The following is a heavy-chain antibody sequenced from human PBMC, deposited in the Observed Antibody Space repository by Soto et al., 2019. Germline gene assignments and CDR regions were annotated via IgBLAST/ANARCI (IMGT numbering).Heavy chain of an antibody. CDR2: MNPDTGNT. CDR3: ARDPGITIFGVVTLYYGMDV. J-gene: IGHJ6*01. CDR1: GYTFTSYD. D-gene: IGHD3-3*01. Sequence: GASVKVSCKASGYTFTSYDINWVRQATGQGLEWMGWMNPDTGNTGFAQNFQGRVTLTRDTSISTAYMELSGLRSDDTAVYYCARDPGITIFGVVTLYYGMDVWG. V-gene: IGHV1-8*01.